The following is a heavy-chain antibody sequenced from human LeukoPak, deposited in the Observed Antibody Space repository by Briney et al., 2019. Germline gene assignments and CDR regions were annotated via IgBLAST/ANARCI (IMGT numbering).Heavy chain of an antibody. V-gene: IGHV1-3*01. D-gene: IGHD3-3*01. CDR1: GYTFTSYA. J-gene: IGHJ4*02. CDR2: INAGDGNT. CDR3: ARPYYDFWSGYYDY. Sequence: ASVKVSCKASGYTFTSYAMHWVRQAPGQRLEWMGWINAGDGNTKYSQKFQGRVTITRDTSASTAYMELSSLRSEDTAVYYCARPYYDFWSGYYDYWGQGTLVTVSS.